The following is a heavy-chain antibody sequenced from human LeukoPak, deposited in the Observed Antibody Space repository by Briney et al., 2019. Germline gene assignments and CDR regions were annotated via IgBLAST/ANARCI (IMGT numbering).Heavy chain of an antibody. CDR1: GYTFTGYY. Sequence: ASVKVSCKASGYTFTGYYMHWVRQAPGQGLEWMGWINPNSGGTNYAQKFQGRVTMTRDTSISTAYMELSRLRSDDTAVYYCARRYYDSSGPFNYWGQGTQVTVSS. J-gene: IGHJ4*02. CDR2: INPNSGGT. CDR3: ARRYYDSSGPFNY. D-gene: IGHD3-22*01. V-gene: IGHV1-2*02.